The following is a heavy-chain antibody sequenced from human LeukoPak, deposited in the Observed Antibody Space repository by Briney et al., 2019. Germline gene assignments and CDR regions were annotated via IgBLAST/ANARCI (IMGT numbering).Heavy chain of an antibody. CDR2: LYYSGST. CDR3: ARHGSSSLTGWFDP. J-gene: IGHJ5*02. V-gene: IGHV4-39*01. D-gene: IGHD6-13*01. Sequence: SETLSLTCTVSGDSISSSSYFWGWIRQPPGKGLEWIGSLYYSGSTYYNPSLKSRVTISVDTSKNQFSLKLTSVTAADTSTYYCARHGSSSLTGWFDPWGQGTLVTVSS. CDR1: GDSISSSSYF.